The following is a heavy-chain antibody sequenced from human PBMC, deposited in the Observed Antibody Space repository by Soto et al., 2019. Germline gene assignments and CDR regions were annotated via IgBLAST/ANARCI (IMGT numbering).Heavy chain of an antibody. V-gene: IGHV1-8*01. CDR3: ARVPTVHSSWVTAGY. Sequence: ASVKVSCKSSGYTFTSYDINWVRQATGQGLEWMGWMNPNSGNTGYAQKFQGRVTMTRNTSISTAYMELSSLRSEDTAVYYCARVPTVHSSWVTAGYWGQGTLVTVSS. J-gene: IGHJ4*02. CDR2: MNPNSGNT. D-gene: IGHD6-13*01. CDR1: GYTFTSYD.